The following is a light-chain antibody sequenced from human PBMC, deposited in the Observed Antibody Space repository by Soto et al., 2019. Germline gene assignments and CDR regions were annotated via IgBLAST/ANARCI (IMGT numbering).Light chain of an antibody. Sequence: QSALTQPASVSGSPGQSITISCTGTSSDIGGYNHVSWYQQHPGKAPKLVIYDVSNRPSGASDRFSGSKSGNTASLTISGLQDEDEADYYCCSYTSTRTYVFGTGTQLTVL. CDR2: DVS. V-gene: IGLV2-14*03. CDR1: SSDIGGYNH. CDR3: CSYTSTRTYV. J-gene: IGLJ1*01.